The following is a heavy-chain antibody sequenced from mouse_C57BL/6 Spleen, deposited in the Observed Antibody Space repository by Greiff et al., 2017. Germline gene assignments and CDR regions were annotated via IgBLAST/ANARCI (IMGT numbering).Heavy chain of an antibody. Sequence: QVQLQQSGAELVKPGASVKISCKASGYTFTDYYINWVKQRPGQGLEWIGKIGPGSGSTYYNEKFKGKATLTADKSSSTAYMQLSSLASEDSAVYFCARRGLITTVVATGYFDYWGKGTTLTVPS. CDR1: GYTFTDYY. J-gene: IGHJ2*01. V-gene: IGHV1-77*01. CDR2: IGPGSGST. CDR3: ARRGLITTVVATGYFDY. D-gene: IGHD1-1*01.